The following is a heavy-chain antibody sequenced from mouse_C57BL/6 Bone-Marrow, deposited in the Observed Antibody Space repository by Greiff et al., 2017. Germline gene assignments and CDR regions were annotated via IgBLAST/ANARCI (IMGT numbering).Heavy chain of an antibody. J-gene: IGHJ4*01. V-gene: IGHV3-6*01. CDR1: GYSITSGYY. D-gene: IGHD2-3*01. CDR2: ISYDGSN. Sequence: EVKLMESGPGLVKPSQSLSLTCSVTGYSITSGYYWNWIRQFPGNKLEWMGYISYDGSNNYNPSLKNRISITRDTSKNQFFLKLNSVTTEDTATYYCARDNDGYSYAMDYWGQGTSVTVSS. CDR3: ARDNDGYSYAMDY.